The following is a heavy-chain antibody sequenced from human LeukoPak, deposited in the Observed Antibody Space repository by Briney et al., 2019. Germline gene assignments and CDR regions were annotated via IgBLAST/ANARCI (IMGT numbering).Heavy chain of an antibody. J-gene: IGHJ4*02. Sequence: ASVKVSCKASGYTFTSYDINWVRQATGQGLEWMGWMNPNSGNTGYAQKFQGRVTMTRDTSISTAYMELSRLRSDDTAVYYCARALVPAAVDDYWGQGTLVTVSS. D-gene: IGHD2-2*01. CDR3: ARALVPAAVDDY. V-gene: IGHV1-8*01. CDR2: MNPNSGNT. CDR1: GYTFTSYD.